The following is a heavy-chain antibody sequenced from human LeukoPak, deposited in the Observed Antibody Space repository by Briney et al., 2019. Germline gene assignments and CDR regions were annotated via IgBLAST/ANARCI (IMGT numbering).Heavy chain of an antibody. J-gene: IGHJ4*02. D-gene: IGHD3-10*01. CDR3: AKESANMVRACCFDY. CDR1: GFTFSSYA. CDR2: ISGSGGST. Sequence: PGGSLRLSCAASGFTFSSYAMHWVRQAPGKGLEWVSAISGSGGSTYYADSVKGRFTISRDNSKNTLYLQMNSLRAEDTAVYYCAKESANMVRACCFDYWGQGTLVTVSS. V-gene: IGHV3-23*01.